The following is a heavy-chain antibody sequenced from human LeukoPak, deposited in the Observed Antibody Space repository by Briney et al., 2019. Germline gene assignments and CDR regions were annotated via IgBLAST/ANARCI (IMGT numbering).Heavy chain of an antibody. D-gene: IGHD5-24*01. J-gene: IGHJ4*02. CDR1: GFTFSSYG. CDR3: AREGNRDGYNPFDY. V-gene: IGHV3-33*01. Sequence: PGGSLRLSCAASGFTFSSYGMHWVRQAPGKGLEWVAVIWYDGSNKYYADSVKGRFTISRDNSKNTLYLQMNSLRAEDTAVYYCAREGNRDGYNPFDYWGQGTLVTVSS. CDR2: IWYDGSNK.